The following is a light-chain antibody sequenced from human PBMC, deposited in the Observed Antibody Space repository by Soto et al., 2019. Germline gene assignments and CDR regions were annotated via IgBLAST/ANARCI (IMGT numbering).Light chain of an antibody. CDR2: EVS. J-gene: IGLJ1*01. CDR1: SSDVGGYNY. V-gene: IGLV2-14*01. Sequence: QSALTQPASVSGSPGQSITISCTGTSSDVGGYNYVSWYQQHPGKAPKLMIYEVSNRPSGVSNRFSGSKSGNTASLTISGLQAEDDAEYYCSSYTSSSTLYVFGTGTKVAVL. CDR3: SSYTSSSTLYV.